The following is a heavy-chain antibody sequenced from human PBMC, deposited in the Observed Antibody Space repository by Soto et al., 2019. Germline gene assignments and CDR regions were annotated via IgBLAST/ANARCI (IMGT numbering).Heavy chain of an antibody. J-gene: IGHJ5*02. Sequence: PGGSLRLSCAASGFMFENYAMIWVRQAPGKGLEWVATVRGNSYGAYYADSVRGRFIISRDNSKNTMSLQLNSLRDDDTAIYYCAKGKSENGVDWLDPWGPGPLVTVSS. V-gene: IGHV3-23*01. D-gene: IGHD2-8*01. CDR3: AKGKSENGVDWLDP. CDR1: GFMFENYA. CDR2: VRGNSYGA.